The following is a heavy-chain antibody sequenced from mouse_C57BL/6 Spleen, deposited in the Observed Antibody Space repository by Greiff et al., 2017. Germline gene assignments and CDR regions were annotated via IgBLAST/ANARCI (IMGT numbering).Heavy chain of an antibody. CDR2: IDPSDSYT. Sequence: QVQLQQPGAELVMPGASVKLSCKASGYTFTSYWMHWVKQRPGQGLAWIGEIDPSDSYTNYNQKFKGKSTLTVDKSSSTAYMQLSSLTSDDSAVYYCARYSRVFDVWGTGTTVTVSS. V-gene: IGHV1-69*01. CDR3: ARYSRVFDV. J-gene: IGHJ1*03. CDR1: GYTFTSYW.